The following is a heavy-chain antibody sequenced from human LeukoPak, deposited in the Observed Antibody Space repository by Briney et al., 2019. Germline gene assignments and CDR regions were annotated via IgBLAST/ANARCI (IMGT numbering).Heavy chain of an antibody. J-gene: IGHJ4*02. D-gene: IGHD3-22*01. CDR2: IRYDETNK. Sequence: PGGSLRLSCSASGFTFSSYGMHWVRQAPGKGLEWVAFIRYDETNKYYADSVKGRFTISRDNSKNTLYLHMNSLRPEDTAVYYCAKISPDYYDSSGYYRPGPPDDWGQETLVTVS. V-gene: IGHV3-30*02. CDR3: AKISPDYYDSSGYYRPGPPDD. CDR1: GFTFSSYG.